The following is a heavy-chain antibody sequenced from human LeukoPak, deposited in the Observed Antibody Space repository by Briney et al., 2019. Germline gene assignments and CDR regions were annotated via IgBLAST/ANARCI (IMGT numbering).Heavy chain of an antibody. Sequence: GTLTLTCAASGFTFSDYYMSWIRQPPGKGPEWVSYINSSSSYTNYADSVKGRLTISRDNAKNSLYLQMNSLRAEDTAVYYCARDNSSGSRGWFDPWGQGTLVTVSS. CDR1: GFTFSDYY. V-gene: IGHV3-11*06. J-gene: IGHJ5*02. CDR3: ARDNSSGSRGWFDP. D-gene: IGHD6-19*01. CDR2: INSSSSYT.